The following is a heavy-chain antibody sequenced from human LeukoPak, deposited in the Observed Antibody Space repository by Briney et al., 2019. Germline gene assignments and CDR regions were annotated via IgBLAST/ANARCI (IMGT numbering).Heavy chain of an antibody. CDR2: INPNSGGT. J-gene: IGHJ3*02. Sequence: AASVKVSCKASGYTFTGYYIHWVRQAPGQGLEWMGWINPNSGGTNYAQKFQGRVTMTRDTSISTAYMELSRLRSDDTAVYYCHVPPNSGSYFGDAFDIWGQGTMVTVSS. CDR3: HVPPNSGSYFGDAFDI. CDR1: GYTFTGYY. D-gene: IGHD1-26*01. V-gene: IGHV1-2*02.